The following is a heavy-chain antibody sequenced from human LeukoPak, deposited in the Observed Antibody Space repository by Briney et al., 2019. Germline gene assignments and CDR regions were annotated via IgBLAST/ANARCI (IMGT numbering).Heavy chain of an antibody. CDR2: ISYSGST. CDR3: ARQGYDILTGYIDAFDI. J-gene: IGHJ3*02. CDR1: GGSISIYY. D-gene: IGHD3-9*01. V-gene: IGHV4-59*08. Sequence: SETLSLTCTVSGGSISIYYWSWIRQPPGKRLEWIGYISYSGSTNYNPSLKSRVTISIDTSKNRFSLKLRSVTAADTAIYYCARQGYDILTGYIDAFDIWGQGTMVTVSS.